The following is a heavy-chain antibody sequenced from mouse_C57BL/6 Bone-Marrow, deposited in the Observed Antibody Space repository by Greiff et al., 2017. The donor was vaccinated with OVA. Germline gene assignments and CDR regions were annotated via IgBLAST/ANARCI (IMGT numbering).Heavy chain of an antibody. Sequence: QVQLQQPGAELVRPGSSVKLSCKASGYTFTSYWMDWVKQRPGQGLEWIGNIYPSDSETHYNQKFKDKATLTVDKSSSTAYMQLSSLTSEDSAVYYGARGDYYGSSSYAMDYWGQGTSVTVSS. CDR3: ARGDYYGSSSYAMDY. J-gene: IGHJ4*01. D-gene: IGHD1-1*01. V-gene: IGHV1-61*01. CDR1: GYTFTSYW. CDR2: IYPSDSET.